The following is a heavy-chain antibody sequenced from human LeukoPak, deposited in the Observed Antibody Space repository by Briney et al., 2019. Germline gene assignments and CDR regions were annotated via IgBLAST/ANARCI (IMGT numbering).Heavy chain of an antibody. CDR3: AREGSGWFRAFDY. CDR1: GGSISSGGYS. D-gene: IGHD6-19*01. J-gene: IGHJ4*02. Sequence: SETLSLTCAVFGGSISSGGYSWSWIRQPPGKGLEWIGYIYHSGSTYYNPSLKSRVTISVDRSKNQFSLKLSSVTAADTAVYYCAREGSGWFRAFDYWGQGTLVTVSS. CDR2: IYHSGST. V-gene: IGHV4-30-2*01.